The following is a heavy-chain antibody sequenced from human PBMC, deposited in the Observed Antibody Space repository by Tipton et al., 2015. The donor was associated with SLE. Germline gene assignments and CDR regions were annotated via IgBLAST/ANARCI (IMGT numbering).Heavy chain of an antibody. Sequence: TLSLTCAVSGGSIRSSNWWSWVRQPPGKGLEWIGEIDHSGSTNSNPSLKSRVSMSVDKSKNQFSLMLSSVTVADTAVYYCAKDYNYDNADYNWGQGKLVIVSS. D-gene: IGHD4-17*01. CDR2: IDHSGST. V-gene: IGHV4-4*02. CDR1: GGSIRSSNW. CDR3: AKDYNYDNADYN. J-gene: IGHJ4*02.